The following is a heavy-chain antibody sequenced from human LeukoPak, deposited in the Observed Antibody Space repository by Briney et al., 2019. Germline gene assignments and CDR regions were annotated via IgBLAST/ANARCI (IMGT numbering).Heavy chain of an antibody. V-gene: IGHV1-2*02. J-gene: IGHJ4*02. Sequence: ASVKVSCKASGYTFTAYFIYWVRQAPGQGLEWMGWINPNSGGTNYAQKFQGRVTMTRDTSISTAYMELSRLRSDDTAVYYCARGGRGTVVVPAAIHYWGQGTLVTVSS. CDR2: INPNSGGT. CDR3: ARGGRGTVVVPAAIHY. D-gene: IGHD2-2*01. CDR1: GYTFTAYF.